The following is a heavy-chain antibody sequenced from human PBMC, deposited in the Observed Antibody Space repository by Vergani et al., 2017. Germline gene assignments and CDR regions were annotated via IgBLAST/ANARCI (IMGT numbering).Heavy chain of an antibody. Sequence: QVQLQQWGGGLLKPSETLSLTCVVNGGSFTSYHWTWIRQSPGEGLEWVGDIDHTGRPDYNPSLKSRHTMSVDKSRNQFSLPLNSVTATDTAIYFCARVNTETKGHLNYDYYMDVWGQGTAVTVS. D-gene: IGHD4-11*01. CDR2: IDHTGRP. CDR1: GGSFTSYH. CDR3: ARVNTETKGHLNYDYYMDV. V-gene: IGHV4-34*01. J-gene: IGHJ6*03.